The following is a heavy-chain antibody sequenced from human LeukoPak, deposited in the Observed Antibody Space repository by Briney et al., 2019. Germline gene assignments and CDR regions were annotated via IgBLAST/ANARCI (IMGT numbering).Heavy chain of an antibody. D-gene: IGHD1-26*01. CDR1: GLTFSSYA. V-gene: IGHV3-48*01. CDR2: ISTSTTTI. Sequence: QPGRSLRLSCAASGLTFSSYAMHWVRQAPGKGLEWISYISTSTTTIYYANSVKGRFTISRDNAKESLYLQMNSLRVEDTGVYYCASWGEGALDNWGQGTLVTVSS. J-gene: IGHJ4*02. CDR3: ASWGEGALDN.